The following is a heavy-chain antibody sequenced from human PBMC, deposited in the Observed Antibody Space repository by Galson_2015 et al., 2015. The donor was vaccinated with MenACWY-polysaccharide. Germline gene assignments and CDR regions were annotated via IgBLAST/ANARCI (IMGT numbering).Heavy chain of an antibody. J-gene: IGHJ6*02. CDR1: GGTISRSNYY. V-gene: IGHV4-39*01. CDR2: ISYRGST. CDR3: ASRLAQVGIAGYGYGMDV. D-gene: IGHD2-15*01. Sequence: LSLTCTVSGGTISRSNYYWGWSRQSPEKGLEWIGTISYRGSTYYNPSLKSRLTISKDTSKNQFSLKMTTVTAADTAVYYCASRLAQVGIAGYGYGMDVWGQGTTVTVSS.